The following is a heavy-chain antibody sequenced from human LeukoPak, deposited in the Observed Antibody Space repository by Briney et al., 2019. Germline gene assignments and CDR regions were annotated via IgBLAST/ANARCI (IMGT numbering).Heavy chain of an antibody. J-gene: IGHJ6*02. CDR2: ISGNGFTI. Sequence: GRSLRLSCAASGFFFDEFAMHWVRQVQGKGLEWVSEISGNGFTIVYAESVKGGFTISRDNAKDSLYLQMDSLRPEDTALYYCVKASPTSTQGMDVWGQGTSVTVSS. CDR1: GFFFDEFA. V-gene: IGHV3-9*01. D-gene: IGHD3-16*01. CDR3: VKASPTSTQGMDV.